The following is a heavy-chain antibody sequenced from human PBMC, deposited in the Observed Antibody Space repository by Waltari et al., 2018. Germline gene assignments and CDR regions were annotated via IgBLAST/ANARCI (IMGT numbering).Heavy chain of an antibody. V-gene: IGHV3-23*01. CDR1: GFTFSSYA. CDR2: ISGSGCST. J-gene: IGHJ6*02. D-gene: IGHD2-8*01. Sequence: EVQLLESGGGLVQPGGSLRLSCAASGFTFSSYAMSWVRRAQGKGLEWVSAISGSGCSTYYADSVKGRFTISRDNSKNTLYLQMNSLRAEDTAVYYCAKGNCTNGVCHYYYYGMDVWGQGTTVTVSS. CDR3: AKGNCTNGVCHYYYYGMDV.